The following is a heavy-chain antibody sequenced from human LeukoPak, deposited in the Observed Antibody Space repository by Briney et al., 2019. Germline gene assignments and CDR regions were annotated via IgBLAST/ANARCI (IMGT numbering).Heavy chain of an antibody. Sequence: GGSLRLSCAASGFTFSSYAMHWVRQAPGKGLEYASAISSNGGSTYYANSVKGRFTISRDNSKNTLYLQMGSLRAEDMAVYYCARVRCSSTSCYIGAFDIWGQGTMVTVSS. CDR1: GFTFSSYA. J-gene: IGHJ3*02. V-gene: IGHV3-64*01. CDR2: ISSNGGST. D-gene: IGHD2-2*02. CDR3: ARVRCSSTSCYIGAFDI.